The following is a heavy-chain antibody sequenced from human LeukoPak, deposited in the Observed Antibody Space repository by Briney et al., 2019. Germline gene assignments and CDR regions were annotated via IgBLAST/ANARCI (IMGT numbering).Heavy chain of an antibody. CDR1: GFTFSSYS. V-gene: IGHV3-7*01. CDR3: GRHRSGSGTYFIDY. CDR2: MKKDGSET. D-gene: IGHD3-10*01. J-gene: IGHJ4*02. Sequence: GGSLRLSCVVSGFTFSSYSMIWDRQAPGKGLQWVANMKKDGSETKYVESVKGRFTISRDNAKNSLYLQMNSLRAEDTAVYYCGRHRSGSGTYFIDYWGQGTLGSVSS.